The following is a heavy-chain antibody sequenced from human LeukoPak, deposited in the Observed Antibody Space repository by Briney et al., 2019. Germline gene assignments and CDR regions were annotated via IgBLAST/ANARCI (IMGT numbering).Heavy chain of an antibody. D-gene: IGHD3-9*01. Sequence: GASVKVSCKASGGTFSSYAISWVRQAPGQGLEWMGGIIPIFGTANYAQKFQGRVTITADESTSTAYMELSSLRSEDTAVYYCALGDILTGYYQDDYYYYYMDVWGKGTTVTTSS. CDR2: IIPIFGTA. CDR1: GGTFSSYA. CDR3: ALGDILTGYYQDDYYYYYMDV. V-gene: IGHV1-69*13. J-gene: IGHJ6*03.